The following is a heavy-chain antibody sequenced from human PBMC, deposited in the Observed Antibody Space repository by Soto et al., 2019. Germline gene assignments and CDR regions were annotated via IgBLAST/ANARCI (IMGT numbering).Heavy chain of an antibody. Sequence: SETLSLTCAVSDGSISSGGYSWSWIRQPPGKGLEWIGYIYHSGSTYYNPSLKSRVTISVDRSKNQFSLKLSSVTAADTAVYYCARGPLTPIIAAADSFDYWGQGTLVTVS. V-gene: IGHV4-30-2*01. D-gene: IGHD6-13*01. CDR3: ARGPLTPIIAAADSFDY. CDR2: IYHSGST. CDR1: DGSISSGGYS. J-gene: IGHJ4*02.